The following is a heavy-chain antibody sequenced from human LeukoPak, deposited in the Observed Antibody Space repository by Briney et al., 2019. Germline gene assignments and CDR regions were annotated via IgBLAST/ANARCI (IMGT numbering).Heavy chain of an antibody. CDR1: GGSISSHY. D-gene: IGHD2-15*01. J-gene: IGHJ4*02. CDR3: ARGGGSDFDY. Sequence: PSETLSLTRTVSGGSISSHYWSWIRQPPGKGLEWIGYIYYSGSTNYNPSLKSRVTISVDTSKNQFSLKLSSVTAADTAVYYCARGGGSDFDYWGQGTLVTVSS. CDR2: IYYSGST. V-gene: IGHV4-59*11.